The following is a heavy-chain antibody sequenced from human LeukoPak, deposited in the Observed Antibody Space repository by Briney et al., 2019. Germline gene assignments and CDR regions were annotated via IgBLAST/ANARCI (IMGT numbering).Heavy chain of an antibody. Sequence: PGGSLRLSCAASGFTFSSYAMRWVRQAPGKGLEWVAVISYDGSNKYYADSVKGRFTISRDNSKNTLYLQMNSLRAEDTAVYYCAREGQDTMIVVVIPFDYWGQGTLVTVSS. CDR1: GFTFSSYA. J-gene: IGHJ4*02. CDR2: ISYDGSNK. V-gene: IGHV3-30*04. D-gene: IGHD3-22*01. CDR3: AREGQDTMIVVVIPFDY.